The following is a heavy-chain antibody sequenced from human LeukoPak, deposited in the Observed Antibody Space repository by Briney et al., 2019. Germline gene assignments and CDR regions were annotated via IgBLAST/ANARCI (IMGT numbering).Heavy chain of an antibody. CDR2: TSFDGSNK. J-gene: IGHJ3*01. V-gene: IGHV3-30-3*01. D-gene: IGHD2-15*01. CDR1: GFTFSTYA. CDR3: ARDQDWQGIGYCSGGSCSSRGAFNL. Sequence: GGSLRLSCAASGFTFSTYAMHWVRQAPGTGLEWVALTSFDGSNKYYADSVNGRFTISRDNSKKTVYLEMNSLRADDTAVYYCARDQDWQGIGYCSGGSCSSRGAFNLWGQGTMVTVSS.